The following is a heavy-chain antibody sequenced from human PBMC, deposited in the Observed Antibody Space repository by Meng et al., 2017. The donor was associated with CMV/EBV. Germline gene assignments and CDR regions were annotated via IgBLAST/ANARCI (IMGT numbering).Heavy chain of an antibody. D-gene: IGHD6-13*01. V-gene: IGHV4-30-4*08. CDR1: GGSISSGDYY. CDR2: IYYSGGT. Sequence: QGQLQESVPGLVNPSPTVPLTSTVPGGSISSGDYYWSWIRQPPGKGMEWIGYIYYSGGTYYNPSLKSRVTISVDTSKNQFSLKLSSVTAADTAVYYCAREGSSSSYWYFDLWGRGTLVTVSS. J-gene: IGHJ2*01. CDR3: AREGSSSSYWYFDL.